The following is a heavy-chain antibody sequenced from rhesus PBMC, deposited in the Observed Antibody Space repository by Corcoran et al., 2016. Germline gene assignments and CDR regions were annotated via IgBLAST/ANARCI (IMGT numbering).Heavy chain of an antibody. CDR2: IYCSRGST. V-gene: IGHV4-160*01. D-gene: IGHD1-44*01. Sequence: QVQLQESGPGLVKPSETLSLTCAVSGYSISSNYWSWIRQPPGKGPEWIGYIYCSRGSTYYNPSLKSLVTISTATSKTQFSRNLSAVTAADTAMYYCARRRVGTTDIDYWGQGVLVTVSS. J-gene: IGHJ4*01. CDR3: ARRRVGTTDIDY. CDR1: GYSISSNY.